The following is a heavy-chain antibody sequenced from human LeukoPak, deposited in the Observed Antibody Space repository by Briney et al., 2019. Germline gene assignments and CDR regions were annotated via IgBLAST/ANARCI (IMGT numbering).Heavy chain of an antibody. CDR3: ARVGGATAVTMYFEY. CDR2: MTTSGNTM. V-gene: IGHV3-48*02. Sequence: GVSLRLSCVVSGITFSGYSMIWVRQAPGKGLEWLSCMTTSGNTMFYAESVKDRFTISRDNAKKSLYLQMNSLRDEDTAVYYCARVGGATAVTMYFEYWGQGTLVAVSS. CDR1: GITFSGYS. D-gene: IGHD1-26*01. J-gene: IGHJ4*02.